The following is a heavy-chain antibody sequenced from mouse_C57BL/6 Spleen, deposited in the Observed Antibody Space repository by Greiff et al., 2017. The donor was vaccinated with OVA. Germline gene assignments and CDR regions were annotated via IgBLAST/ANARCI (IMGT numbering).Heavy chain of an antibody. D-gene: IGHD1-1*01. CDR1: GFTFSSYG. V-gene: IGHV5-6*01. Sequence: EVNVVESGGDLVKPGGSLKLSCAASGFTFSSYGMSWVRQTPDKRLEWVATISSGGSYTYYPDSVKGRFTISRDNAKNTLYLQMSSLKSEDTAMYYCARLGTTVGDPFDYWGQGTTLTVSS. J-gene: IGHJ2*01. CDR3: ARLGTTVGDPFDY. CDR2: ISSGGSYT.